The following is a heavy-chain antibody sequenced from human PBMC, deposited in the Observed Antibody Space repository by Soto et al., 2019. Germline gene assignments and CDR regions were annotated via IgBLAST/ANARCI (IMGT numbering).Heavy chain of an antibody. D-gene: IGHD3-22*01. J-gene: IGHJ6*02. CDR1: GFTFSSYA. CDR3: TKSERRITMIVVVGVHYGMDV. V-gene: IGHV3-23*01. CDR2: ISGSGGST. Sequence: EVQLLESGGGLVQPGGSLRLSCAASGFTFSSYAMSWVRQAPGKGLEWVSAISGSGGSTYYADSVKGRFTISRDNSKNTLYLRMNSLRAEDTAVYYCTKSERRITMIVVVGVHYGMDVWGQGTTVTVSS.